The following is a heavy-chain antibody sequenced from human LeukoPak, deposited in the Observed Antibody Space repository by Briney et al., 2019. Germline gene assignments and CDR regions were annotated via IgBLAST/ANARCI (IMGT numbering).Heavy chain of an antibody. CDR1: GYTFTNNW. J-gene: IGHJ5*02. CDR2: IYPGDSDP. CDR3: ARHPYSTCCTKSDCYRWFDP. D-gene: IGHD2-21*02. Sequence: GGSLRLSCKGSGYTFTNNWIGWVRQTPGKGLEWMGIIYPGDSDPRYSPSFEGQVTISGDNYISAASPQWRSLRASDTAVYYCARHPYSTCCTKSDCYRWFDPWGQGALVTVSS. V-gene: IGHV5-51*01.